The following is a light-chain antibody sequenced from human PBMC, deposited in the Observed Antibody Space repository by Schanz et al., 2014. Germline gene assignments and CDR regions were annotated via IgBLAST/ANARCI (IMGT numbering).Light chain of an antibody. J-gene: IGLJ3*02. Sequence: QSALTQPASVSGSPGQSITISCTGTSSDIGAYNYVSWYQQHPGKAPKLMIYDVSKRPSGVPDRFSGFKSDNTASLTVSGLQADDEADYYCGSYAGSSNWVFGGGTKLTVL. V-gene: IGLV2-8*01. CDR3: GSYAGSSNWV. CDR2: DVS. CDR1: SSDIGAYNY.